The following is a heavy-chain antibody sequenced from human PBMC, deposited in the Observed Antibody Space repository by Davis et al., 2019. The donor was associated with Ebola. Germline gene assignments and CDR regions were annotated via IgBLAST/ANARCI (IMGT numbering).Heavy chain of an antibody. V-gene: IGHV1-2*02. CDR3: ARLSIAVRWPHWYFDL. Sequence: ASVKVSCKASGYTFTSYDINWVRQAPGQGLEWMGWINPNSGGTNYAQKFQGRVTMTRDTSISTAYMELRSLRSDDTAVYYCARLSIAVRWPHWYFDLWGRGTLVTVSS. CDR2: INPNSGGT. CDR1: GYTFTSYD. D-gene: IGHD6-6*01. J-gene: IGHJ2*01.